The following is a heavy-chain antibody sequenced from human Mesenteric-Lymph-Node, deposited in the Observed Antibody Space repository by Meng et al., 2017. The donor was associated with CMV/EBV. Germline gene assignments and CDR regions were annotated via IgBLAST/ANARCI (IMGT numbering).Heavy chain of an antibody. J-gene: IGHJ5*02. Sequence: QLQLQESGPGLVKPSEPLSLTCTFSGGSISSSSYYWGWIRQPPGKGLEWIGSIYYSGSTYYNPSLKSRVTISVDTSKNQFSLKLSSVTAADTAVYYCARPHYYGSGSSPWFDPWGQGTLVTVSS. CDR3: ARPHYYGSGSSPWFDP. D-gene: IGHD3-10*01. V-gene: IGHV4-39*01. CDR2: IYYSGST. CDR1: GGSISSSSYY.